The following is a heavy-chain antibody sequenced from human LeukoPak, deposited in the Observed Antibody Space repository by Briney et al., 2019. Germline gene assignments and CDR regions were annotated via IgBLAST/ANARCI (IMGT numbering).Heavy chain of an antibody. CDR1: GGSLSSSSYY. CDR3: ASGRITMIVVVTPPHC. D-gene: IGHD3-22*01. Sequence: PSETLSLTCTVSGGSLSSSSYYWGWIRQPPGKGLEWIGSIYYSGSTYYNPSLKSRVTISVDTSKNQFSLKLSSVTAADTAVYYCASGRITMIVVVTPPHCWGQGTLVTVSS. CDR2: IYYSGST. V-gene: IGHV4-39*01. J-gene: IGHJ4*02.